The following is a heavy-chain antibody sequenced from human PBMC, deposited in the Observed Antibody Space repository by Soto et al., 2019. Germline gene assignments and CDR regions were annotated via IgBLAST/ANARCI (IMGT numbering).Heavy chain of an antibody. Sequence: SETLSLTCTVSGGSISSSSYYWGWIRQPPGKGLEWIGSIYYSGSTYYNPSLKSRVTISVDTSKNQFSLKLSSVTAADTAVYYCARGPPGGDYAPFDIWGQGTMVTVSS. J-gene: IGHJ3*02. CDR1: GGSISSSSYY. V-gene: IGHV4-39*01. D-gene: IGHD4-17*01. CDR3: ARGPPGGDYAPFDI. CDR2: IYYSGST.